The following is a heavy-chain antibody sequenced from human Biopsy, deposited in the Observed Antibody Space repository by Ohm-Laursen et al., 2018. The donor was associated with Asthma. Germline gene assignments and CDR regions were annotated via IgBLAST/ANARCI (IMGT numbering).Heavy chain of an antibody. Sequence: SLRLSCSASGFTFDDHAMHWVRQAPGKGLEWVSGISWNSGSIGYADSVKGRFTISRDNAKNSPYLQMNSLRAEDTAVYYCAREGIAVAHFDYWGQGTLVTVSS. J-gene: IGHJ4*02. CDR1: GFTFDDHA. CDR2: ISWNSGSI. CDR3: AREGIAVAHFDY. D-gene: IGHD6-19*01. V-gene: IGHV3-9*01.